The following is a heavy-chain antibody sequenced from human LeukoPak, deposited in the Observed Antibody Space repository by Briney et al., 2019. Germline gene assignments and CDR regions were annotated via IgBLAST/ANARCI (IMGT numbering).Heavy chain of an antibody. V-gene: IGHV1-2*02. J-gene: IGHJ5*02. CDR3: AREWEPRRDWFDP. D-gene: IGHD1-26*01. Sequence: ASVKVSCKASGYTFTGYYMHWVRQAPGQGLEWMGWINPNSGGTSYAQNFQGRVTMTRDTSISTAYMELSSLRSDDTAVYYCAREWEPRRDWFDPWGQGTLVTVSS. CDR1: GYTFTGYY. CDR2: INPNSGGT.